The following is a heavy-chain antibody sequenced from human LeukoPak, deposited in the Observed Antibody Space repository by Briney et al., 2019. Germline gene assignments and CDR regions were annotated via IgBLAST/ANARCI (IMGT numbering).Heavy chain of an antibody. D-gene: IGHD2-2*01. CDR2: INPNSGGT. CDR1: GYTFTGYY. J-gene: IGHJ6*03. V-gene: IGHV1-2*02. Sequence: ASVEVSCKASGYTFTGYYMHWVRQAPGQGLEWMGWINPNSGGTNYAQKFQGRVTMTRDTSISTAYMELSRLRSDDTAVYYCARGGVVVPAVPMDVWGKGTTVTVSS. CDR3: ARGGVVVPAVPMDV.